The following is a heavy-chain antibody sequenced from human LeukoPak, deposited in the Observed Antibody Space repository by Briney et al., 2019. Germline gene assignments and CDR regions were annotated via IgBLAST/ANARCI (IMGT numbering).Heavy chain of an antibody. CDR1: GDSVSSNSAA. CDR2: TYYRSKWYN. V-gene: IGHV6-1*01. CDR3: ARTNYYDSSGPTPEDDAFDI. D-gene: IGHD3-22*01. Sequence: SQSLSLTCAISGDSVSSNSAAWNWIMQSPSRGLEWLGRTYYRSKWYNDYAVSVKSRITINPDTSKNQFSLQLNSVTPEDTAVYYCARTNYYDSSGPTPEDDAFDIWGQGTIVTVSS. J-gene: IGHJ3*02.